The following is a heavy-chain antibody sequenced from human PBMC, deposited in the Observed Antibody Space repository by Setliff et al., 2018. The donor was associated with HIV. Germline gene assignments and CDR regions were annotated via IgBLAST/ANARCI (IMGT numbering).Heavy chain of an antibody. CDR2: ISYSGST. D-gene: IGHD3-10*01. V-gene: IGHV4-31*03. CDR3: ASHPLGY. CDR1: GGSISSDGFY. Sequence: KTSETLSLTCTVSGGSISSDGFYWSWIRQHPGEGLEWIGYISYSGSTYYNPSLKTRVTISVDTSKNQFSLKLNSVTAADTAVYYCASHPLGYWGQGTLVTVSS. J-gene: IGHJ4*02.